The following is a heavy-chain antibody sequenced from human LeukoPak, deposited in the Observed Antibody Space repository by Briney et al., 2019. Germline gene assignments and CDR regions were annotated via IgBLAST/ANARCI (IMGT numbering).Heavy chain of an antibody. J-gene: IGHJ3*02. CDR2: ISSSSSSYI. CDR3: ARTHGRYCSSTSCYMGAFDI. D-gene: IGHD2-2*02. Sequence: GGSLRLSCAASGFTFSSYSMNWVRQAPGKGLEWVSSISSSSSSYIYYADSVKGRFTISRDNAKNSLYLQMNSLRAEDTAVYYCARTHGRYCSSTSCYMGAFDIWGQGTMVTVSS. V-gene: IGHV3-21*01. CDR1: GFTFSSYS.